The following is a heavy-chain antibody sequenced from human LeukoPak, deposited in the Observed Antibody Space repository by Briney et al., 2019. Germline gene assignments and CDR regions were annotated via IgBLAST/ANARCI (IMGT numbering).Heavy chain of an antibody. Sequence: GGSLRLSCAASGFAFSSYAMHWVRQAPGKGLEWVAVISYDGSNKYYADSVKGRFTISRDNSKNTLYLQMNSLRAEDTAVYYCARYGDYGYYFDYWGQGTLVTVSS. J-gene: IGHJ4*02. CDR2: ISYDGSNK. CDR1: GFAFSSYA. D-gene: IGHD4-17*01. CDR3: ARYGDYGYYFDY. V-gene: IGHV3-30*04.